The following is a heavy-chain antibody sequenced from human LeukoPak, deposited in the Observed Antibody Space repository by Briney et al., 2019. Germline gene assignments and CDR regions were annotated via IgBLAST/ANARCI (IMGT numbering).Heavy chain of an antibody. J-gene: IGHJ4*02. CDR2: IYYSGST. Sequence: SETLSLTCTVSGGPISTYYWSWIRQPPGKGLEWIGYIYYSGSTNYNPSLKSRVTISVDTSKNQFSLKLSSVTAADTAVYYCARYVVSSFDYWGQGTLVTVSS. V-gene: IGHV4-59*01. CDR3: ARYVVSSFDY. CDR1: GGPISTYY. D-gene: IGHD2-21*01.